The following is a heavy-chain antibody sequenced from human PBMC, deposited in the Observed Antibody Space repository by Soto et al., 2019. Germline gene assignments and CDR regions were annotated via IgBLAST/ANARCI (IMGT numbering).Heavy chain of an antibody. CDR3: ARGRIVGATDYYYGMDV. CDR1: GGTFSSYA. V-gene: IGHV1-69*06. D-gene: IGHD1-26*01. CDR2: IIPIFGTA. Sequence: QVQLVQSGAEVKKPGSSVKVSCKASGGTFSSYAISWVRQAPGQGLEWMGGIIPIFGTANYAQKFQGRVTITADKSTSTDYMELSSLRSEDTAVYYCARGRIVGATDYYYGMDVWGQGTTVTVSS. J-gene: IGHJ6*02.